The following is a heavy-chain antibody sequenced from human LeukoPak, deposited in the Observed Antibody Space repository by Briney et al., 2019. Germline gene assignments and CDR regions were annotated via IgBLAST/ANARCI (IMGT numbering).Heavy chain of an antibody. CDR3: AREVWGPEY. Sequence: PGASLRLSCAASGFTFTKYWMTWVRQAPGKGLEWVGNIKQDGSDKNYMDSVKGRFTISRDNTKNSVYLQMSSLRAEDTAVYYCAREVWGPEYWGQGTLVTVSS. CDR2: IKQDGSDK. D-gene: IGHD1-14*01. V-gene: IGHV3-7*01. CDR1: GFTFTKYW. J-gene: IGHJ4*02.